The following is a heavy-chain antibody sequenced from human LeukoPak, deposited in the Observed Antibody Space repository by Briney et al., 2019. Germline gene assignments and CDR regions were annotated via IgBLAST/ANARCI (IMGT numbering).Heavy chain of an antibody. J-gene: IGHJ4*02. Sequence: PSETLSLTCTVSGGSISSSSYYWGWIRQPPGKGLEWIGYIYYSGSTYYNPSLKSRVTISVDTSKNQFSLKLSSVTAADTAVYYCARGDYVWGSYLVDYWGQGTLVTVSS. D-gene: IGHD3-16*02. V-gene: IGHV4-30-4*08. CDR2: IYYSGST. CDR3: ARGDYVWGSYLVDY. CDR1: GGSISSSSYY.